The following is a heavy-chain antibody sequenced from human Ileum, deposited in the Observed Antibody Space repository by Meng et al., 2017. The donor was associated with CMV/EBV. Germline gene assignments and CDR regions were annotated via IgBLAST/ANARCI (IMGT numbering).Heavy chain of an antibody. J-gene: IGHJ4*02. Sequence: SLKISCAVSGFTFDDYAMHWVRQAPGKGLEWVSGSSWNSGTLGYADSVKGRFTISRDNAKNTLYLQMNSLRAEDTAFYYCITEVLGGDYWGQGTLVTVSS. CDR1: GFTFDDYA. CDR2: SSWNSGTL. V-gene: IGHV3-9*01. CDR3: ITEVLGGDY. D-gene: IGHD1-14*01.